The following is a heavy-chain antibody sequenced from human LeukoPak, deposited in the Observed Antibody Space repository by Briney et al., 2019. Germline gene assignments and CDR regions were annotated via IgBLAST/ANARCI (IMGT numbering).Heavy chain of an antibody. J-gene: IGHJ6*03. Sequence: ASVKVSCKASGYTFTSYAMSWVRQAPGQGLEWMGWINTNTGNPTYAQGFTGRFVFSLDTSVSTAYLQISSLKAEDTAVYYCAGAIIAARPDYYYYYMDVWGKGTTVTVSS. D-gene: IGHD6-6*01. CDR2: INTNTGNP. V-gene: IGHV7-4-1*02. CDR1: GYTFTSYA. CDR3: AGAIIAARPDYYYYYMDV.